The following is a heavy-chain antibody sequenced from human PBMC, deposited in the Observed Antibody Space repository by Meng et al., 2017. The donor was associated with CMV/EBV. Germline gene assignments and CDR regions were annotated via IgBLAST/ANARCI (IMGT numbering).Heavy chain of an antibody. CDR1: GFTFSSYW. CDR2: IKQDGSEK. CDR3: ARFEHKPWGWLGWFDP. D-gene: IGHD6-19*01. J-gene: IGHJ5*02. Sequence: GESLKISCAASGFTFSSYWMSWVRQAPGKGLEWVANIKQDGSEKYYVDSVKGRFTISRDNAKNSLYLQMNSLRAEDTAVYYCARFEHKPWGWLGWFDPWGQGTLVTVSS. V-gene: IGHV3-7*01.